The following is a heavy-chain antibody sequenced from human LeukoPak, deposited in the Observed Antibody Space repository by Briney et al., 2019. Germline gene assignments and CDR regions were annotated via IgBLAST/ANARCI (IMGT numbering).Heavy chain of an antibody. D-gene: IGHD6-6*01. Sequence: GGSLRLSCAASGFTFSSYAMSWVRQAPGKGLEWVSAISASGGSTYYADSVKGRFTISRDNSKNTLYLQMNSLRAEDTAVYYCGKGQLVRGEFDYWGQGTLVTVSS. CDR2: ISASGGST. J-gene: IGHJ4*02. CDR3: GKGQLVRGEFDY. CDR1: GFTFSSYA. V-gene: IGHV3-23*01.